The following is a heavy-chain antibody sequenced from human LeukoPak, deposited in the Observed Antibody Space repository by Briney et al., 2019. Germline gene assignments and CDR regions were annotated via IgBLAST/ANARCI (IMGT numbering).Heavy chain of an antibody. Sequence: SETLSLTCAVYGGSFSGYYWSWIRQPPGKGLEWIGEINHSGSTNYNPSLKSRVTISVDTSKNQFSLKLSSVTAADTAVYYCARGRRSSGGAFDYWGQGTLVTVSS. D-gene: IGHD6-6*01. CDR2: INHSGST. CDR3: ARGRRSSGGAFDY. CDR1: GGSFSGYY. J-gene: IGHJ4*02. V-gene: IGHV4-34*01.